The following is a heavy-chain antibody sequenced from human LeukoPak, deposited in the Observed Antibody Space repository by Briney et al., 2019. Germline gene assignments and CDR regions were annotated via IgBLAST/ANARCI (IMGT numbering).Heavy chain of an antibody. CDR2: ISAYNGNT. D-gene: IGHD3-22*01. Sequence: ASVKVSCKASGYTFTSYGISWVRQAPGQGLEWMRWISAYNGNTNYAQKLQGRVTMTTDTSTSTAYMELRSLRSDDTAVYYCARDQDSNYYDSSGYSPDYWGQGTLVTVSS. CDR1: GYTFTSYG. J-gene: IGHJ4*02. V-gene: IGHV1-18*01. CDR3: ARDQDSNYYDSSGYSPDY.